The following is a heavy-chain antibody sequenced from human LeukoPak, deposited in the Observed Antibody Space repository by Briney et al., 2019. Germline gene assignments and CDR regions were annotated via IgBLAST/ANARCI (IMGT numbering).Heavy chain of an antibody. V-gene: IGHV1-69*05. Sequence: SVKVSCKASGGTFSSYAISWVRQAPGQGLEWMGGIIPIFGTANYAQKFQGRVTITTDESTSTAYMELSSLRSEDTAVYYCARWVYSNYVGYYYYYYMDVWGKGTTVTVSS. J-gene: IGHJ6*03. D-gene: IGHD4-11*01. CDR1: GGTFSSYA. CDR2: IIPIFGTA. CDR3: ARWVYSNYVGYYYYYYMDV.